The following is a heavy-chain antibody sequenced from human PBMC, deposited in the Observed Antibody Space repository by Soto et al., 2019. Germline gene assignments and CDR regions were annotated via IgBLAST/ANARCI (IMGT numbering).Heavy chain of an antibody. CDR2: VYYSGTP. D-gene: IGHD5-12*01. Sequence: QLQLQESGPGLVKPSETLSLTCTVSGGSITSSSYYWGWIRQPPGKGLEWIGNVYYSGTPYYNPSLKSRVTISVDTSKNQFSLKLSSVTAADTAVYFCARQGTGYGFDYWGQGTLVTVSS. V-gene: IGHV4-39*01. CDR1: GGSITSSSYY. CDR3: ARQGTGYGFDY. J-gene: IGHJ4*02.